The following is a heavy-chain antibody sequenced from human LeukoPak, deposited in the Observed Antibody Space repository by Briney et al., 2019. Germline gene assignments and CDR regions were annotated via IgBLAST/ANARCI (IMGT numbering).Heavy chain of an antibody. CDR3: ATASRGYSGYRNFDY. D-gene: IGHD5-12*01. CDR2: FDPEDGKT. J-gene: IGHJ4*02. V-gene: IGHV1-24*01. Sequence: VKVSCKVSGYTLTELSMHWVRQAPGKGLEWMGGFDPEDGKTIYAQKFQGRVTMTEDTSTDTSYMELSSLRSEDTAVYYCATASRGYSGYRNFDYWGQGTLVTVSS. CDR1: GYTLTELS.